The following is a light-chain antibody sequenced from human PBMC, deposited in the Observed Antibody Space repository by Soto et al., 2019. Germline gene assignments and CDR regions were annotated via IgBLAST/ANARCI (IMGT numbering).Light chain of an antibody. CDR3: QQSYIMSEGYT. CDR2: AAS. V-gene: IGKV1-39*01. CDR1: QSISNH. J-gene: IGKJ2*01. Sequence: DIQVTQSPSSLSASAGDRVTITCRASQSISNHLNWYQQKPGKAPKLLIYAASSLQSGVPSRFSGSGSGTDFTITITSLQPDDFATYYCQQSYIMSEGYTFGQGTKLEIK.